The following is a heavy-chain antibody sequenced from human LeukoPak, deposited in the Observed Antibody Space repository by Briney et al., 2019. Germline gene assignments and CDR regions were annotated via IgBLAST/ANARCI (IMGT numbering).Heavy chain of an antibody. CDR2: IKEDGSEK. J-gene: IGHJ4*02. CDR1: GFTFDDYA. V-gene: IGHV3-7*01. Sequence: GGSLRLSCAASGFTFDDYAMHWVRQAPGKGLEWVANIKEDGSEKYYVDSVKGRFTISRDNAKNSLYLQMNSLRAEDTAVYYCARRAIGGNYDFDYWGQGTLVTVSS. CDR3: ARRAIGGNYDFDY. D-gene: IGHD3-3*01.